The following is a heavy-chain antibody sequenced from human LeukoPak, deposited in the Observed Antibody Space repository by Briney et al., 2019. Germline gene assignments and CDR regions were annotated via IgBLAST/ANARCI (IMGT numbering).Heavy chain of an antibody. CDR2: INPNSGGT. CDR3: ARAYYYYYMDV. J-gene: IGHJ6*03. Sequence: GWINPNSGGTNYAQKFQRRVTMTRDTSISTAYMELSRLRSDDTAVYYCARAYYYYYMDVWGKGTTVTVSS. V-gene: IGHV1-2*02.